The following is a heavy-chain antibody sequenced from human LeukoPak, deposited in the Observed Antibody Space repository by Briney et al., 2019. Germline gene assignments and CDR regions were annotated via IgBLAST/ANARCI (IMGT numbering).Heavy chain of an antibody. CDR2: ISAYNGNT. CDR1: GYTFTSYG. J-gene: IGHJ6*02. V-gene: IGHV1-18*01. Sequence: ASVKVSCKASGYTFTSYGISWVRQAPGQGLEWMGWISAYNGNTSYAQKLQGRVTMTTDTSTSTAYMELRSLRSDDTAVYYCARDPGAYGSGSYFYYYYYGMDVWGQGTTVTVSS. D-gene: IGHD3-10*01. CDR3: ARDPGAYGSGSYFYYYYYGMDV.